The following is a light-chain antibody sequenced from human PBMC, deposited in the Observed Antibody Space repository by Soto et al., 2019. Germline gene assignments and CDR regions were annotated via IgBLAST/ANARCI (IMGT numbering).Light chain of an antibody. Sequence: DIHMTQSASSVSASVGDRFTITCRASQGISSWLAWYQQKPGKAPKLLIYAASSLQSGVPSRFRGSGSGTEFTLTISSLPPEDFESYYCQQLNNYPRTFGQGTKVDIK. V-gene: IGKV1-12*01. CDR3: QQLNNYPRT. CDR2: AAS. J-gene: IGKJ1*01. CDR1: QGISSW.